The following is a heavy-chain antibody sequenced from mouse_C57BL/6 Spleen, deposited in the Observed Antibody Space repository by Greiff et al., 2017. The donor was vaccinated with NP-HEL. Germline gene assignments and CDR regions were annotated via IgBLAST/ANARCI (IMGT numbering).Heavy chain of an antibody. CDR2: IYPGSGST. Sequence: VQLQQPGAELVKPGASVKMSCKASGYTFTSYWITWVKQRPGQGLEWIGDIYPGSGSTNYNEKFKSKATLTVDTSSSTAYMQLSSLTSEDSAVYYCARDGDTTVVTFDYWGQGTTLTVSS. D-gene: IGHD1-1*01. CDR1: GYTFTSYW. J-gene: IGHJ2*01. V-gene: IGHV1-55*01. CDR3: ARDGDTTVVTFDY.